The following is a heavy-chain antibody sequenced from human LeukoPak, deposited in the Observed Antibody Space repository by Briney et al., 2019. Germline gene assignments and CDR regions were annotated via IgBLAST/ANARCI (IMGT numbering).Heavy chain of an antibody. J-gene: IGHJ5*02. Sequence: SETLSLTCAVYGGSFSGYYWSWIRQPPGKGLEWIGEINHSGSTNYNPSLKSRVTISVDTSKNQFSLKLSSVTAADTAVYYCARPSRYGSGSSSMAVGWFDPWGQGTLVTASS. CDR2: INHSGST. CDR3: ARPSRYGSGSSSMAVGWFDP. D-gene: IGHD3-10*01. CDR1: GGSFSGYY. V-gene: IGHV4-34*01.